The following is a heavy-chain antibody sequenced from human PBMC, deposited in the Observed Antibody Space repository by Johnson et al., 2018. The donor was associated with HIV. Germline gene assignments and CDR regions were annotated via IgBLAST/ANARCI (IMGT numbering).Heavy chain of an antibody. J-gene: IGHJ3*02. V-gene: IGHV3-64*01. CDR1: GFTFSSYA. CDR2: ISSNGGST. CDR3: ASPILFDSSGATDAFDI. D-gene: IGHD3-22*01. Sequence: VQLVESGGGLVQPGGSLRLSCAASGFTFSSYAMHWVRQAPGKGLEYVSAISSNGGSTYYANSVKGRFPISRDNSKHTRYLQMGSLRAEDMAWYYCASPILFDSSGATDAFDIWGQGTMVTVSS.